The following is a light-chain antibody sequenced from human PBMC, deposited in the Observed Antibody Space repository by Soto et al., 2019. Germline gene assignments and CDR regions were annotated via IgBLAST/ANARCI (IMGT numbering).Light chain of an antibody. Sequence: GDRVTNTCRASQSISIWLAWYQQKPGKAPKLLIYAASSLESGVPSRFSGSGSWTEFTLHISWLQRHDIAAYSCHRSITHPTYGQGTKVDIK. J-gene: IGKJ1*01. CDR2: AAS. CDR3: HRSITHPT. CDR1: QSISIW. V-gene: IGKV1-5*03.